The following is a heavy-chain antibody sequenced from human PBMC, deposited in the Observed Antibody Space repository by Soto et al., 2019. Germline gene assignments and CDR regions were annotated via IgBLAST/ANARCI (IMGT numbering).Heavy chain of an antibody. J-gene: IGHJ1*01. CDR1: GLIFSNYG. D-gene: IGHD2-15*01. V-gene: IGHV3-30*18. CDR3: AKDRSCSGGNCYSALYFDL. Sequence: GGSLRLSTEPSGLIFSNYGINWVRQAPGKGLEWVAVISYDGTNKYYTDSVKGRFTISRDNSKNTLYLQIDSLTAEDTAVYYCAKDRSCSGGNCYSALYFDLWGQGTRVTAPQ. CDR2: ISYDGTNK.